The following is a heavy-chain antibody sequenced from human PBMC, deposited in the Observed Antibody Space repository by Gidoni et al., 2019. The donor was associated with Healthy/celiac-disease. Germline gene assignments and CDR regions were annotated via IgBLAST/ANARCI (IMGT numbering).Heavy chain of an antibody. CDR3: AKDGDYGDSIYYYYGMDV. D-gene: IGHD4-17*01. CDR2: SRGGGGST. CDR1: GFTFSRYA. Sequence: EVQLLESGGGLVQPGGSLRLPCSASGFTFSRYARSWVRQAPGKGLEWVSASRGGGGSTYYADSVKGRFTISRDNSKNTLYLQMNSLRAEDTAVYYCAKDGDYGDSIYYYYGMDVWGQGTTVTVSS. V-gene: IGHV3-23*01. J-gene: IGHJ6*02.